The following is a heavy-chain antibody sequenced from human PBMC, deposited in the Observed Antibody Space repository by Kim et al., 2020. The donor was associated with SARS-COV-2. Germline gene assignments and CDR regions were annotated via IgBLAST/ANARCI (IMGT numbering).Heavy chain of an antibody. Sequence: YYADSVKGRFTISRNNSKNTLYLQMNNLRAEDTAMYYCARVITAPGYFDYRGQGTLVTVSS. D-gene: IGHD6-13*01. V-gene: IGHV3-53*01. CDR3: ARVITAPGYFDY. J-gene: IGHJ4*02.